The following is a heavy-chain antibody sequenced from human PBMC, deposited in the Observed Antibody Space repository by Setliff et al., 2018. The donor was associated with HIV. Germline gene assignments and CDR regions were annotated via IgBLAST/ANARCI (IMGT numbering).Heavy chain of an antibody. CDR1: GYSISSGYY. D-gene: IGHD3-9*01. V-gene: IGHV4-38-2*02. Sequence: SETLSLTCTVSGYSISSGYYWGWIRQPPGKGLEWIGSIYHSGSTYYNPSLKSRVTISVDTSKNQFSLKLSSVTAADTATYYCAAPRGMSTILVYWGQGSLVTVSS. J-gene: IGHJ4*02. CDR2: IYHSGST. CDR3: AAPRGMSTILVY.